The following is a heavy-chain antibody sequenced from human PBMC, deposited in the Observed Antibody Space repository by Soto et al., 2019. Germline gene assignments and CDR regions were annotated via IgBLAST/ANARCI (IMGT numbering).Heavy chain of an antibody. CDR1: GFTFSSYG. CDR3: AREYYYGSGRQSSHFDY. V-gene: IGHV3-33*01. D-gene: IGHD3-10*01. CDR2: IWYDGSNK. Sequence: QVQLVESGGGVVQPGRSLRLSCAASGFTFSSYGMHWVRQAPGKGLEWVAVIWYDGSNKYYADSVKGRFTISRDNSKNTLYLQMNSLRAEDTAVYYCAREYYYGSGRQSSHFDYWGQGTLVTVSS. J-gene: IGHJ4*02.